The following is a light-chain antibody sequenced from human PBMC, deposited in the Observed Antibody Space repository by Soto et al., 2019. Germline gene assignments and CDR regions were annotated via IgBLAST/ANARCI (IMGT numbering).Light chain of an antibody. J-gene: IGKJ4*01. CDR1: QSVFGY. Sequence: VLTQSPATLSLSPGDRATLSCRASQSVFGYLAWYQHKPGQAPRLLIYDAYKRATGVPARFSGSGSESDFTIIISSLEPEDFAVYYCQQRSDSPPLTFGGGTRVAIK. CDR3: QQRSDSPPLT. V-gene: IGKV3-11*01. CDR2: DAY.